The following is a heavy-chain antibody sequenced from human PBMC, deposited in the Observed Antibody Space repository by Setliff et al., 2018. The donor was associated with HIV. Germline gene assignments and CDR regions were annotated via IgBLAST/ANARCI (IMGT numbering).Heavy chain of an antibody. CDR1: GYIFTNYW. CDR2: IYPSDSDT. V-gene: IGHV5-51*01. J-gene: IGHJ4*02. CDR3: ARADHCGGDCYSFDF. D-gene: IGHD2-21*01. Sequence: GESPKISCKGSGYIFTNYWIGWVRQMPGKGLEWMGVIYPSDSDTRYSPSFQGQVTISVDKSISTAYLRWSRLKASDTATYYCARADHCGGDCYSFDFWGQGTLVTV.